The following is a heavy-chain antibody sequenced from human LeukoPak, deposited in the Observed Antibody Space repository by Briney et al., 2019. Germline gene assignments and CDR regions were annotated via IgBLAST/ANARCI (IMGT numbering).Heavy chain of an antibody. D-gene: IGHD3-10*01. J-gene: IGHJ4*02. CDR2: IYPGDSDT. CDR1: GYKFSSYF. V-gene: IGHV5-51*01. Sequence: PGESLKISCKGSGYKFSSYFIAWVRQMPGKGLEWMGIIYPGDSDTRYNPSFQGQVTISADESSSTAYLQWSSLRASDTAMYYCARVAGYYFDYWGQGTLVTVSS. CDR3: ARVAGYYFDY.